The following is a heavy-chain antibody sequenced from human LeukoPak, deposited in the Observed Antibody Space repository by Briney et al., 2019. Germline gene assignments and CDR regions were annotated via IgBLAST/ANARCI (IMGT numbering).Heavy chain of an antibody. CDR2: ISGSSSDI. J-gene: IGHJ4*02. V-gene: IGHV3-21*04. Sequence: PGGSLRLSCAASGFTFRDYAMNWVRQAPGKGLEWVSSISGSSSDIYYADSVKGRFTISRDNSKNTLYLQMNSLRADDTAVYYCARAPYGDNGYTAEVADYWGQGTLVTVSS. CDR1: GFTFRDYA. D-gene: IGHD3-16*01. CDR3: ARAPYGDNGYTAEVADY.